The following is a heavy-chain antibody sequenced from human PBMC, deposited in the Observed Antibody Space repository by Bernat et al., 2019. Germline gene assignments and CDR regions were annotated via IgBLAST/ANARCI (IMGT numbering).Heavy chain of an antibody. V-gene: IGHV4-34*01. Sequence: VQLQQWGAGLLKPSETLSLTCAVYGGSFSGYYWSWIRQPPGKGLEWIGEINHSGSTNYNPSLKSRVTISVDTSKNQFSLKLSSVTAADTAVYYCARGTVASPVGAFDIWGQGTMVTVSS. CDR2: INHSGST. D-gene: IGHD6-19*01. CDR3: ARGTVASPVGAFDI. J-gene: IGHJ3*02. CDR1: GGSFSGYY.